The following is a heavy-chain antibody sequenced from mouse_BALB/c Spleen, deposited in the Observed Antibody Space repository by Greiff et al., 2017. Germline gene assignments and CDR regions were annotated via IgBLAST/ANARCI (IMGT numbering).Heavy chain of an antibody. CDR3: ARPGKGYFDV. CDR2: ISSGGGST. Sequence: EVKLMESGGGLVKPGGSLKLSCAASGFAFSSYDMSWVRQTPEKRLEWVAYISSGGGSTYYPDTVKGRFTISRDNAKNTLYLQMSSLKSEDTAMYYCARPGKGYFDVWGAGTTVTVSS. V-gene: IGHV5-12-1*01. J-gene: IGHJ1*01. CDR1: GFAFSSYD.